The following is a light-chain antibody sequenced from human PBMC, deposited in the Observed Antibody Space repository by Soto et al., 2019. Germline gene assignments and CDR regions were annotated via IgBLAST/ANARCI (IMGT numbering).Light chain of an antibody. J-gene: IGKJ1*01. CDR3: QKYNNWPRM. Sequence: TQSRVTLCFSPGVKTTLSFRASQSVSILLAWYKQTPGQAPRLLIHGATTWATGIPARFSGSGFGTEFTISFCCLQSEDFAVLYCQKYNNWPRMVGQGTKVDIK. CDR2: GAT. CDR1: QSVSIL. V-gene: IGKV3-15*01.